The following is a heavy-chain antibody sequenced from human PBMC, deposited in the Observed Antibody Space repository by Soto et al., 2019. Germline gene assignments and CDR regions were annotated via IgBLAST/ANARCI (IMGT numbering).Heavy chain of an antibody. J-gene: IGHJ5*02. CDR1: GGTFSRYT. V-gene: IGHV1-69*02. CDR3: ARGSTIVRGAPSWFGP. D-gene: IGHD3-10*01. Sequence: QVQLVQSGAEVKKPGSSVKVSCKASGGTFSRYTINWVRQAPGQGLDWMGRIIPIAAIANYTQKFQGRATITVDKSSTTAYRELSSLRSDDTAVYYCARGSTIVRGAPSWFGPWGQGTLVTVSS. CDR2: IIPIAAIA.